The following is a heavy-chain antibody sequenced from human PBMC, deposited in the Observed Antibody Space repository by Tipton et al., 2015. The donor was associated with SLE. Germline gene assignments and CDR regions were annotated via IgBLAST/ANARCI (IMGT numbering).Heavy chain of an antibody. CDR2: TFATGGT. CDR3: ARGVRIQGVVDV. J-gene: IGHJ3*01. V-gene: IGHV4-61*02. D-gene: IGHD5-18*01. CDR1: GDSISRGTYY. Sequence: TLSLTCTASGDSISRGTYYWNWIRQPAGKGLEWIGRTFATGGTNYNPSLNNRVTISVDTSKNQFSLKLTSVTAADTAAYYCARGVRIQGVVDVWGQGTTVTISS.